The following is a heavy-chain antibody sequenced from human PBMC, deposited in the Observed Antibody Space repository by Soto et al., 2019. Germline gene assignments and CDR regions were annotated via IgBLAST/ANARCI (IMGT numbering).Heavy chain of an antibody. D-gene: IGHD3-10*01. CDR3: ARVLYGSGSYYRGGGPHYYYGMDV. Sequence: QVQLVQSGAEVKKPGSSVKVSCKASGGTFSSYAISWVRQAPGQGLEWMGGIIPIFGTANYAQKFQGRVTITADESTSTAYMELSSLRSEDTAVYYCARVLYGSGSYYRGGGPHYYYGMDVWGQGTTVTVSS. V-gene: IGHV1-69*01. J-gene: IGHJ6*02. CDR2: IIPIFGTA. CDR1: GGTFSSYA.